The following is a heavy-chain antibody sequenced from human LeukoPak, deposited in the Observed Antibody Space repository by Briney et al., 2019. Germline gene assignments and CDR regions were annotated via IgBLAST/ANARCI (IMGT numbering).Heavy chain of an antibody. CDR2: IYYSGST. CDR1: GGSISSGGYY. D-gene: IGHD2-15*01. Sequence: SETLSLTCTVSGGSISSGGYYWSWIRQRPGKGLEWIGYIYYSGSTYYNPSLKSRVTISVDTSKNQFSLKLSSVTAADTAVYYCAGGVVVVAATPYYFDYWGQGTLVTVSS. J-gene: IGHJ4*02. CDR3: AGGVVVVAATPYYFDY. V-gene: IGHV4-31*03.